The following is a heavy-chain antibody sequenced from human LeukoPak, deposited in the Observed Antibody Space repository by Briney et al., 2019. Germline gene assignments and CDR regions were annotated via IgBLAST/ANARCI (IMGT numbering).Heavy chain of an antibody. Sequence: GGSLRLSCAASGFTFSSYGMHWVRQAPGKGLEWVAFIRYDGSNKYYADSVKGRFTISRDNSKNTLYLQMNSLRAEDTAVYYCAKDYQGRVVPAARGYYYYYMDVWGKGTTVTVSS. CDR2: IRYDGSNK. D-gene: IGHD2-2*01. CDR1: GFTFSSYG. V-gene: IGHV3-30*02. J-gene: IGHJ6*03. CDR3: AKDYQGRVVPAARGYYYYYMDV.